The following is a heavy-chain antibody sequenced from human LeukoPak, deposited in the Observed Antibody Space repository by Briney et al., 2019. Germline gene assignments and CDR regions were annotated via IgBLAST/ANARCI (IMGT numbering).Heavy chain of an antibody. CDR1: GGSISSYY. V-gene: IGHV4-59*08. Sequence: PSETLSLTCTVSGGSISSYYWSWIRQPPGKGLEWIGYIYYSGSTNYNPSLKSRVTISVDTSKNQFSLKLSSVPAADTAVYYCARNDFWSGPPPSYYYMDVWGKGTTVTVSS. J-gene: IGHJ6*03. D-gene: IGHD3-3*01. CDR2: IYYSGST. CDR3: ARNDFWSGPPPSYYYMDV.